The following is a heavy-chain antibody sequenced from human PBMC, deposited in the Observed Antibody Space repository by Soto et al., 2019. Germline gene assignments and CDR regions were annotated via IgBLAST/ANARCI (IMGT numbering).Heavy chain of an antibody. D-gene: IGHD2-2*01. CDR3: ARDQADIVVVPAARGSLGMDV. CDR2: IYYSGST. V-gene: IGHV4-34*01. CDR1: GGSFGGYY. Sequence: QVQLHQWGAGLLKPSETLSLTCAVYGGSFGGYYWTWFRQHQGRGLEGFGSIYYSGSTYYNPSLKSRVTISVDTSKNQFSLKLSSVTAADTAVYYCARDQADIVVVPAARGSLGMDVWGQGTTVTVSS. J-gene: IGHJ6*02.